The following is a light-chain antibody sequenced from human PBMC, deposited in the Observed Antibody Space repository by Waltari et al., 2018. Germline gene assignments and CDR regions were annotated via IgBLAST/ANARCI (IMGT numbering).Light chain of an antibody. CDR1: QSVNSY. J-gene: IGKJ4*01. V-gene: IGKV3-11*01. CDR3: QERSNWPGGS. CDR2: DAS. Sequence: EIVLTQPPAILSLSPGESATLSCRASQSVNSYLAWYQQKPGQAPRLLIYDASNRATGIPARFVGTGSGTDFTLTITRLEPEDFAVYYCQERSNWPGGSFGGGTKVEIK.